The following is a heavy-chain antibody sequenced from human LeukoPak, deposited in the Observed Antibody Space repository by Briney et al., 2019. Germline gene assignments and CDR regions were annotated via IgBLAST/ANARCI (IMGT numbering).Heavy chain of an antibody. CDR3: AGAHCGGDCYSGRAFDI. CDR2: SFHSGDT. J-gene: IGHJ3*02. D-gene: IGHD2-21*02. V-gene: IGHV4-4*02. Sequence: PSETLSLTCAVSGDSISNNNWWSGVRQPPGKGLEWIGESFHSGDTNYKPSLKSRVTISVDKSKNQFSLQLSCVTAADTAVYSCAGAHCGGDCYSGRAFDIWGQGTMVTVSS. CDR1: GDSISNNNW.